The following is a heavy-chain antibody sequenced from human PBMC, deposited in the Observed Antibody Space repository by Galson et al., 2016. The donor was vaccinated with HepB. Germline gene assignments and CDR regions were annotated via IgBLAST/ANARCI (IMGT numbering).Heavy chain of an antibody. J-gene: IGHJ5*02. V-gene: IGHV3-53*01. CDR2: MYFGDIT. CDR3: AVFIARVPS. CDR1: GFTVSSHY. D-gene: IGHD6-13*01. Sequence: SLRLSCAASGFTVSSHYMTWVRQAPGKGLEWVSVMYFGDITYYADSVKGRFTISRDNSKNTLYLQMNRRRADDTAVYYCAVFIARVPSWGQGTLVTVSS.